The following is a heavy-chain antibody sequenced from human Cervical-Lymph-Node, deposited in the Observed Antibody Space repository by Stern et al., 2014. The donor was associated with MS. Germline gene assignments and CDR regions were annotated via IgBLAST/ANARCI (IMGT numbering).Heavy chain of an antibody. CDR3: ARASGGSHSDFDC. D-gene: IGHD2-15*01. Sequence: VQLVESGGGLVQPGGSLRLSCAASGFTFRSFGMNWVRQAPGKGLEWGSYISSSSSTISDADSVKGRFTISRDNAKNSLYLQMNSLRAEDTAVYYFARASGGSHSDFDCWGQGTLVTVSS. V-gene: IGHV3-48*01. J-gene: IGHJ4*02. CDR2: ISSSSSTI. CDR1: GFTFRSFG.